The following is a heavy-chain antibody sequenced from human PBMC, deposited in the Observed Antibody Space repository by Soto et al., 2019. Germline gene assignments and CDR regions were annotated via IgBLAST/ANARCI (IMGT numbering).Heavy chain of an antibody. CDR3: ARGHRGAVDL. CDR1: GFTFSYYW. V-gene: IGHV3-74*01. CDR2: IHSDGSST. Sequence: PGGSLRLSCAASGFTFSYYWMHWVRQAPGQGLVWVSRIHSDGSSTTYADSVKGRFTISRDNAKNTLYLQMNSLRAEDTAVYYCARGHRGAVDLWGQGTMVTVSS. J-gene: IGHJ3*01.